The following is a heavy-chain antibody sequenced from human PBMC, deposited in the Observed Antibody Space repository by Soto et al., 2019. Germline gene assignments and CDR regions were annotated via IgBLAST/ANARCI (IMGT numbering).Heavy chain of an antibody. CDR1: GGSFSGYY. CDR3: ARGPHYYESSGQSPSDY. CDR2: INQVGST. J-gene: IGHJ4*02. D-gene: IGHD3-22*01. Sequence: LSLTCAVHGGSFSGYYWSWMRQPPGKGLEWIGDINQVGSTNFNPSLESRLTISVDTSKKEYSLKLTSVTAADTAVYFCARGPHYYESSGQSPSDYWGQGTLVTVSS. V-gene: IGHV4-34*01.